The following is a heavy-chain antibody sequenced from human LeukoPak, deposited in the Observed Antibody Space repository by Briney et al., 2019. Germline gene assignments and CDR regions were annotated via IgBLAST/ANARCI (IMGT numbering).Heavy chain of an antibody. Sequence: TGGSLRLSCAASGFTFSNYAMSWVRQAPGKGLEWVSSISDSSGTTSYADSVKGRFTISRDDSKNTLYLQLNSLRAEDTAVYYCAGDPDAGYSSGWFLNWFDPWGQGTLVTVSS. CDR2: ISDSSGTT. CDR3: AGDPDAGYSSGWFLNWFDP. CDR1: GFTFSNYA. D-gene: IGHD6-19*01. J-gene: IGHJ5*02. V-gene: IGHV3-23*01.